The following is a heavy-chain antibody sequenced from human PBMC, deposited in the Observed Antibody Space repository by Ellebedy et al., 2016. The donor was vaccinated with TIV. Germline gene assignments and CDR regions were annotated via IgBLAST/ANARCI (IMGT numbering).Heavy chain of an antibody. CDR3: ARETEWSGYSYYFDY. CDR1: GFTFSSYG. D-gene: IGHD3-3*01. Sequence: GESLKISXAASGFTFSSYGMHWVRQAPGKGLEWVAVIWYDGSNKYYADSVKGRFTISRDNSKNTLYLQMNSLRAEDTAVYYCARETEWSGYSYYFDYWGQGTLVTVSS. J-gene: IGHJ4*02. V-gene: IGHV3-33*01. CDR2: IWYDGSNK.